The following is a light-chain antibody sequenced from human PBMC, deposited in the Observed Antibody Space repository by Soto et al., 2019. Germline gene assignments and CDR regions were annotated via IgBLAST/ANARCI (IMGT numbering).Light chain of an antibody. J-gene: IGLJ2*01. V-gene: IGLV2-14*01. CDR2: EVS. Sequence: QSVLTQPASVSGSPGQSITISCTGTSSDVGGYNYVSWYQQHPGKAPKLIIYEVSNRPSGVSNRFSGSKSGNTASLTISGLQAEDEADYYCSSYTSSSTAVFGGGTQLTVL. CDR1: SSDVGGYNY. CDR3: SSYTSSSTAV.